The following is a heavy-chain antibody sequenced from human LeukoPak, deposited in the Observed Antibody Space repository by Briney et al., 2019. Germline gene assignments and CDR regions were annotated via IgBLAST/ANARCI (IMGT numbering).Heavy chain of an antibody. CDR1: GITFSSYP. J-gene: IGHJ4*02. Sequence: GGSLRLSCAASGITFSSYPMSWVCQAPGKGLEWVSAISGSGINTYYADSVKGRFTISRDNAKNSLYLQMNSLRAEDTAVYYCARGPYGDYVDALDYWGQGTLVTVSS. V-gene: IGHV3-23*01. D-gene: IGHD4-17*01. CDR3: ARGPYGDYVDALDY. CDR2: ISGSGINT.